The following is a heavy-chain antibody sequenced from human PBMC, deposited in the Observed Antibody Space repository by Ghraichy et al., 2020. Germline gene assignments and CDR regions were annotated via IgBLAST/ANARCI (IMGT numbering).Heavy chain of an antibody. V-gene: IGHV4-39*01. CDR1: GGSISSSSYY. CDR3: ARLQSLRSGIVFDY. J-gene: IGHJ4*02. D-gene: IGHD3-16*01. Sequence: SETLSLTCTVSGGSISSSSYYWGWIRQPPGKGLEWIGSIYYSGSTYYNPSLKSRVTISVDTSKNQFSLKLSSVTAADTAVYYCARLQSLRSGIVFDYWGQGTLVTVSS. CDR2: IYYSGST.